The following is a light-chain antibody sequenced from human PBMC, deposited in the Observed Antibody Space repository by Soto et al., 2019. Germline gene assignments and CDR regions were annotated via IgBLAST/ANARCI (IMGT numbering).Light chain of an antibody. Sequence: QSVLTQPASVSGSPEQSITISCTGTSTDVGRYNLVSWYQQHPGKAPKVMIYEATKRPSGVSNRFSGSKSGNTASLTISGLQAEDEADYYCCAYAGSGTVVFGGGTKLTVL. J-gene: IGLJ3*02. CDR1: STDVGRYNL. V-gene: IGLV2-23*01. CDR3: CAYAGSGTVV. CDR2: EAT.